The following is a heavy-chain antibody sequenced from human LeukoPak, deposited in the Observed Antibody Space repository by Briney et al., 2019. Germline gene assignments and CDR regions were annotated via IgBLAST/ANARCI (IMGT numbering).Heavy chain of an antibody. V-gene: IGHV4-39*01. CDR1: GGSVSSSSYF. CDR2: IYYSGST. D-gene: IGHD5-18*01. CDR3: ARIVGYSYGYSDY. Sequence: SETLSLTCTVSGGSVSSSSYFWGWIRQPPGKGREWIGSIYYSGSTYYNPSLKSRVTISVDTSKNQFSLKLSSVTAADTAVYYCARIVGYSYGYSDYWGQGTLVTVSS. J-gene: IGHJ4*02.